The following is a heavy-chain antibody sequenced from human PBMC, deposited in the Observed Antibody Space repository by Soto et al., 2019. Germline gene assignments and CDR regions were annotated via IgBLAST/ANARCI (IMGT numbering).Heavy chain of an antibody. J-gene: IGHJ6*02. D-gene: IGHD1-7*01. Sequence: SETLSLSCTVSGCSISSRDYYWSWIRQPPGKGLEWSGYIYYRWSTYNNPSLKRRVTLSLHTSKQQFTLNVSSVTAAGTAVYYCARVRNRNYESDYYYYGMDVWGQGTTVTVSS. V-gene: IGHV4-30-4*01. CDR2: IYYRWST. CDR3: ARVRNRNYESDYYYYGMDV. CDR1: GCSISSRDYY.